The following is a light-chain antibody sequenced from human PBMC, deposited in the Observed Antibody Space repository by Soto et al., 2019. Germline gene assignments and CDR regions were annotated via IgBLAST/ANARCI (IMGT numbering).Light chain of an antibody. V-gene: IGKV3-15*01. CDR3: QQYFNWPLTWT. Sequence: VMTQAPATLSVSPGERATLSCRASQTINNNVAWYQLKDCQVPRLVIYGASTRATGVPARFSGSGSGIEFTLNISSLQSEHSAFYYCQQYFNWPLTWTFGPGTKVDIK. J-gene: IGKJ1*01. CDR1: QTINNN. CDR2: GAS.